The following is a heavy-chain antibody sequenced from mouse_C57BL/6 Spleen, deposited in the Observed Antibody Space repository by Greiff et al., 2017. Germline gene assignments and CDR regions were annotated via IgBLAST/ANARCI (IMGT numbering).Heavy chain of an antibody. CDR2: IHPNSGST. CDR1: GYTFTSYW. CDR3: ARGDYYGSSPFDY. V-gene: IGHV1-64*01. Sequence: QVQLQQPGAELVKPGASVELSCKASGYTFTSYWMHWVKQRPGQGLEWIGMIHPNSGSTNYNEKFKSKATLTVDKSSSTAYMQLSSLTSEDSAVYYCARGDYYGSSPFDYWGQGTTLTVSS. J-gene: IGHJ2*01. D-gene: IGHD1-1*01.